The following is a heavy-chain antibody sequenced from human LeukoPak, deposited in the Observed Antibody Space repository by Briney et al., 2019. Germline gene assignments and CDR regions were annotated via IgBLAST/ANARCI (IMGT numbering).Heavy chain of an antibody. V-gene: IGHV3-30-3*01. Sequence: GRSLRLSCAASGFTFSSYAMHWVRQAPGKGLEWVAVISYDGSNKYYADSVKGRFTISRDNSKNTLYLQMNSLRAEDTAVYYCARVGSYDFWSGPSQAKFDYWGQGTLVTVSS. CDR1: GFTFSSYA. CDR3: ARVGSYDFWSGPSQAKFDY. CDR2: ISYDGSNK. J-gene: IGHJ4*02. D-gene: IGHD3-3*01.